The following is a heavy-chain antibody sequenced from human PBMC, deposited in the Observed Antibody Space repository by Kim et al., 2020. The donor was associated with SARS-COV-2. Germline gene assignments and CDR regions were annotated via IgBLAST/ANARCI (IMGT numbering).Heavy chain of an antibody. CDR1: GFTFSSYN. Sequence: GGSLRLSCAASGFTFSSYNMNWVRQAPGKGLEWVSYISSSSSTIYYADSVKGRFTISRDNAKNSLSLQMNSLRAEDTAVYYCARAGDHDGWSGYYSGYWGQGTLVTVSS. J-gene: IGHJ4*02. V-gene: IGHV3-48*04. CDR3: ARAGDHDGWSGYYSGY. CDR2: ISSSSSTI. D-gene: IGHD3-3*01.